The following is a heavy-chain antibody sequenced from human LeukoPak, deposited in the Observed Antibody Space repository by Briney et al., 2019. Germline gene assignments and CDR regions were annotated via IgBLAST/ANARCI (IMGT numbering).Heavy chain of an antibody. D-gene: IGHD3-16*01. J-gene: IGHJ4*02. CDR2: IHTGGSV. Sequence: PSETLSLTCTVSGVSVSGFYWNWIRQPPHKGLEWVGYIHTGGSVSSNPSLRSRLTFSIDTSKNQVSLRLSSVTATDTAVHYCARRRGNFGEGEFDYWGQGTPVTVST. CDR1: GVSVSGFY. CDR3: ARRRGNFGEGEFDY. V-gene: IGHV4-4*08.